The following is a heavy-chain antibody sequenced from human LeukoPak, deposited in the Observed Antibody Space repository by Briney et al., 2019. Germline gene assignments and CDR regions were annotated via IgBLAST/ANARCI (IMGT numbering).Heavy chain of an antibody. Sequence: GGSLRLSCAASGFTFSGHWMSWVRQAPGKGLDWVATVTQDGSEKYYVDSVKGRFTISRDNAKSSLFLQMNSLRAEDTAVYYCARLGCVRACPHGALNWWGQGTLVTVSS. J-gene: IGHJ4*02. V-gene: IGHV3-7*03. CDR2: VTQDGSEK. D-gene: IGHD3/OR15-3a*01. CDR3: ARLGCVRACPHGALNW. CDR1: GFTFSGHW.